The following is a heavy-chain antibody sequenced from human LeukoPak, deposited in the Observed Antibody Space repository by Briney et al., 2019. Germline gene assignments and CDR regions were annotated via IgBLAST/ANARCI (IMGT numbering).Heavy chain of an antibody. Sequence: GGSLRLSCAASGFTFSSYAMHWVRQAPGKGLEWVAVISYDGSNKYYADSVKGRFTISRDNSKNTLYLQMNSLRAEDTAVYYCARDSRALYSSSWYYFDSWGQGTLVTVSS. J-gene: IGHJ4*02. V-gene: IGHV3-30*14. CDR1: GFTFSSYA. CDR3: ARDSRALYSSSWYYFDS. CDR2: ISYDGSNK. D-gene: IGHD6-13*01.